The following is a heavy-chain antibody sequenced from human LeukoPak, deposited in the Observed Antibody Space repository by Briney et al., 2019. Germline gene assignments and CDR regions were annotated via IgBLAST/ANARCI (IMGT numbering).Heavy chain of an antibody. Sequence: SETLSLTCTVSGGSISSYYWSWLRQPPGKGVEWIGYIYYSGSTNYNPSLKSRVTISVDTSKNQFSLKLSSVTAADTAVYYCASTNYDFWSGYGYYYYYYMDVWGKGTTVTVSS. V-gene: IGHV4-59*01. D-gene: IGHD3-3*01. CDR1: GGSISSYY. CDR2: IYYSGST. CDR3: ASTNYDFWSGYGYYYYYYMDV. J-gene: IGHJ6*03.